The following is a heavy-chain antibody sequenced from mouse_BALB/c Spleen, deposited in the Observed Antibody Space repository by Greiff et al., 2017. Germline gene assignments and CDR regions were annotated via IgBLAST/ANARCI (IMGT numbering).Heavy chain of an antibody. V-gene: IGHV3-8*02. J-gene: IGHJ3*01. D-gene: IGHD2-14*01. CDR1: GDSITSGY. Sequence: ESGPSLVKPSQTLSLTCSVTGDSITSGYWNWIRKFPGNKLEYMGYISYSGSTYYNPSLKSRISITRDTSKNQYYLQLNSVTTEDTATYYCARRGYDGTAFAYWGQGTLVTVSA. CDR3: ARRGYDGTAFAY. CDR2: ISYSGST.